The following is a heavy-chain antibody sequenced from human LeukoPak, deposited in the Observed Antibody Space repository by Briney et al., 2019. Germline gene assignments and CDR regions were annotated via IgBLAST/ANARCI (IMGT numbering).Heavy chain of an antibody. V-gene: IGHV3-30*03. CDR2: ISYDGSNK. CDR3: ARKEGPAMVRGAGFDY. Sequence: GGSLRLSCAASGFTFSSYGMHWVRQAPGKGLEWVAVISYDGSNKYYADSVKGRFTISRDNSKNTLYLQMNSLRAEDTAVYYCARKEGPAMVRGAGFDYWGQGTLVTVSS. J-gene: IGHJ4*02. D-gene: IGHD3-10*01. CDR1: GFTFSSYG.